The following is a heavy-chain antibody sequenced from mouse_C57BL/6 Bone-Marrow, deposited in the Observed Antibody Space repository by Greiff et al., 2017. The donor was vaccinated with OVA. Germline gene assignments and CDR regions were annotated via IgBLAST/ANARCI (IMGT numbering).Heavy chain of an antibody. V-gene: IGHV5-6*01. CDR1: GFTFSSYG. CDR2: ISSGGSYT. D-gene: IGHD3-1*01. Sequence: EVKLVESGGDLVKPGGSLKLSCAASGFTFSSYGMSWVRQTPDKRLEWVATISSGGSYTYYPDSVKGRFTISRDNAKNTLYLQMSSLKSEDTAMYYCARWAPGAMDYWGQGTSVTVSS. J-gene: IGHJ4*01. CDR3: ARWAPGAMDY.